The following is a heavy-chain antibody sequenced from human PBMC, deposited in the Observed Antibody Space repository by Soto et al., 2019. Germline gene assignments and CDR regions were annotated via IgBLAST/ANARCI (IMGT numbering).Heavy chain of an antibody. CDR1: GNTFTYVY. D-gene: IGHD3-22*01. CDR2: IXXXNXNX. J-gene: IGHJ4*02. CDR3: ASGRYDASGYFDY. Sequence: GASVKVSCKGSGNTFTYVYLHWVRQAPGQALEWXGXIXXXNXNXXXAXXXKDRVTFTGDTSLNTAYMELSSLRSDDTAMFYCASGRYDASGYFDYWGQGTLVTVSS. V-gene: IGHV1-45*02.